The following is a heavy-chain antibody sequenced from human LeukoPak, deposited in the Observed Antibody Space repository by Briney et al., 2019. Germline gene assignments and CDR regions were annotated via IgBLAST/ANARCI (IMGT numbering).Heavy chain of an antibody. CDR2: IIPIFGTA. V-gene: IGHV1-69*13. D-gene: IGHD2-21*01. Sequence: ASVKVSCKASGYTFTSYYMHWVRQAPGQGLEWMGGIIPIFGTANYAQKFQGRVTITADESTSTAYMELSSLRSEDTAVYYCARGRGNIVVVVSYFDYWGQGTLVTVSS. CDR3: ARGRGNIVVVVSYFDY. J-gene: IGHJ4*02. CDR1: GYTFTSYY.